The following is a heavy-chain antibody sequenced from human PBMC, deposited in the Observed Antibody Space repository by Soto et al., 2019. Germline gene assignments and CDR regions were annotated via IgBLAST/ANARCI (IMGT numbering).Heavy chain of an antibody. CDR2: IYYSGST. CDR3: ARAATYYYDSSGYYFLDY. CDR1: GGSISSGGYY. J-gene: IGHJ4*02. V-gene: IGHV4-31*03. Sequence: QVQLQESGPGLVKPSQTLSLTCTVSGGSISSGGYYWSWIRQHPGKGLEWIGYIYYSGSTYYNPSLKRRVTISVYTSKNQFSLKLSSVTAADTAVYYCARAATYYYDSSGYYFLDYWGQGTLVTVSS. D-gene: IGHD3-22*01.